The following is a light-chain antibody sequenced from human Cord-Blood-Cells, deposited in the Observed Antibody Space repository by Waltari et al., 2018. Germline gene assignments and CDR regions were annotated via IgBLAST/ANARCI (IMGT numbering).Light chain of an antibody. CDR1: SSDVGSYNL. J-gene: IGLJ3*02. CDR2: EGS. CDR3: CSYAGSRTLWV. V-gene: IGLV2-23*01. Sequence: QSALTQPASVSGSPGQSITISCTGTSSDVGSYNLVSWYQQHPGKAPKLMIYEGSKRPSGVSNRFSGSKSGNTASLTISRLQAEDEADYYCCSYAGSRTLWVFGGGTKLTVL.